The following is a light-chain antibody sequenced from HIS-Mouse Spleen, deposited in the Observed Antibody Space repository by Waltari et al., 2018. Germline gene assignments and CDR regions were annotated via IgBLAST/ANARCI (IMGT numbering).Light chain of an antibody. CDR2: EGS. Sequence: QSALTQPASVSGSPGQSITIPCTGTSSAVGGYNLVPWYQQHPGKAPKLMIYEGSKRPSGVSNRFSGSKSGNTASLTIYGLQAEDEADYYCCSYAGSSTLVFGGGTKLTVL. J-gene: IGLJ2*01. V-gene: IGLV2-23*01. CDR3: CSYAGSSTLV. CDR1: SSAVGGYNL.